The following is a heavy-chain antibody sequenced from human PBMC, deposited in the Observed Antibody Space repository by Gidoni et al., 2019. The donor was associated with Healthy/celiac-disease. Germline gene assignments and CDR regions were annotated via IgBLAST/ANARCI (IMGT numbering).Heavy chain of an antibody. CDR3: ARWHTRGAAYGMDV. J-gene: IGHJ6*02. D-gene: IGHD6-13*01. V-gene: IGHV1-8*01. CDR1: GYTFTSYD. CDR2: MNPNSGNT. Sequence: QVQLVQSGAEVKKPGASVKVSCKASGYTFTSYDLNWVRQATGQGLEWMGWMNPNSGNTGYAQKVQGRVTMTRNTSISTAYMELSSLRSEDTAVYYCARWHTRGAAYGMDVWGQGTTVTVSS.